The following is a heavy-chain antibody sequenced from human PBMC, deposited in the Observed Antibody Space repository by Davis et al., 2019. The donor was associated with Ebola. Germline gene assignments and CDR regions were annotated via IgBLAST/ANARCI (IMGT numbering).Heavy chain of an antibody. CDR1: GYTFTNYG. CDR2: INPHNGNT. Sequence: ASVKVSCKASGYTFTNYGITWVRQAPGQGLEWMGWINPHNGNTNYAQNVQGRVIMTTDTATTTAYMEVGGLRSDDTAVYYCARTSGYSYGYDYWGQGTLVTVSS. D-gene: IGHD5-18*01. J-gene: IGHJ4*02. V-gene: IGHV1-18*04. CDR3: ARTSGYSYGYDY.